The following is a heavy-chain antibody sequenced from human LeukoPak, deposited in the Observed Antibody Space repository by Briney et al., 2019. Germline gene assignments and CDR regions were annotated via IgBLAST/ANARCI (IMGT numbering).Heavy chain of an antibody. V-gene: IGHV1-18*01. CDR2: ISAYNGNT. Sequence: GASVKVSCKASGYTFTSYGISWVRQAPGQGLEWMGWISAYNGNTNYAQKLQGRVTMTTDTSTSTAYMELRSLRSDDTAVYYCARESHSSSWFLFDYWGQGTLVTVSS. D-gene: IGHD6-13*01. CDR1: GYTFTSYG. CDR3: ARESHSSSWFLFDY. J-gene: IGHJ4*02.